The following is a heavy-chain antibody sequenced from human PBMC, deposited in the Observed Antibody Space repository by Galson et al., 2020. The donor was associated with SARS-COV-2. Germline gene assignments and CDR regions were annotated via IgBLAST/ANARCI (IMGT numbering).Heavy chain of an antibody. CDR1: GFSFSNFD. V-gene: IGHV3-23*01. CDR2: VSRGGPGT. D-gene: IGHD5-18*01. J-gene: IGHJ4*02. Sequence: GESLKISCAASGFSFSNFDMSWVRQAPGKGLEWVSSVSRGGPGTFYADSVKGRFTISRDNSKNTLSLQMTSLRADDTALYYCAKDPGYSYGTYVDYWGQGTLVTVSS. CDR3: AKDPGYSYGTYVDY.